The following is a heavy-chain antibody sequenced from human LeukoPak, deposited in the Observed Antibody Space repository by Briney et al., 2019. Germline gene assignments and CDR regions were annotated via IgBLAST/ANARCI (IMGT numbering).Heavy chain of an antibody. D-gene: IGHD6-13*01. CDR1: GFTFSDYY. CDR2: IKQDGSEK. V-gene: IGHV3-7*01. CDR3: ARLYSSSWYNDFDY. J-gene: IGHJ4*02. Sequence: GGSLRLSCAASGFTFSDYYMSWVRQAPGKGLEWVANIKQDGSEKYYVDSVKGRFTISRDNAKNSLYLQMNSLRAEDTAVYYCARLYSSSWYNDFDYWGQGTLVTVSS.